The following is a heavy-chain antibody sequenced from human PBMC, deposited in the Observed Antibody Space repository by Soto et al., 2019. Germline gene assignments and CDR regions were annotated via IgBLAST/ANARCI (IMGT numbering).Heavy chain of an antibody. J-gene: IGHJ6*02. CDR1: GGTFSSYA. CDR3: ARVQDIVLVPAALVYYYSYGMDV. D-gene: IGHD2-2*01. CDR2: IIPIFGTA. Sequence: QVQLVQAGAEVKKPGSSVKVSCKASGGTFSSYAISWVRQAPGQGLEWMGGIIPIFGTANYAQKLQGRVTLTADESTSTAYMELSSLRSEDTAVYYCARVQDIVLVPAALVYYYSYGMDVWGQGTTVTVSS. V-gene: IGHV1-69*12.